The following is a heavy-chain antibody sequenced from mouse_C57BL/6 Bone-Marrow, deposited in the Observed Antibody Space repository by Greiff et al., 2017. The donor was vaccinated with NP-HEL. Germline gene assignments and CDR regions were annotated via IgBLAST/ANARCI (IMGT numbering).Heavy chain of an antibody. V-gene: IGHV1-59*01. J-gene: IGHJ3*01. CDR1: GYTFTSYW. Sequence: QVQLQQPGAELVRPGTSVKLSCKASGYTFTSYWMHWVKQRPGQGLEWIGVIDPSDSTTNYNQKFKGKATLTVDTSSSTAYMQLSSLTSEDSAVYYCARTHWFAYWGQGTLVTVSA. CDR2: IDPSDSTT. CDR3: ARTHWFAY.